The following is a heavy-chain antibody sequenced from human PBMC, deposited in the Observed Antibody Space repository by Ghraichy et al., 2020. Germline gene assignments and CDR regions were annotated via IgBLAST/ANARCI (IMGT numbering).Heavy chain of an antibody. CDR2: ISGSGGST. Sequence: GGSLRLSCAASGFTFSSYAMSWVRQAPGKGLEWVSAISGSGGSTYYADSVKGRFTISRDNSKNTLYLQMNSLRAEDTAVYYCAKTDTGYSSGWISDAFDIWGQGTMVTVSS. J-gene: IGHJ3*02. V-gene: IGHV3-23*01. D-gene: IGHD6-19*01. CDR1: GFTFSSYA. CDR3: AKTDTGYSSGWISDAFDI.